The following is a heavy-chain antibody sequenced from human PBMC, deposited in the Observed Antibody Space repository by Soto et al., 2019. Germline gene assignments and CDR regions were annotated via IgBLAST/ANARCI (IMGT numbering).Heavy chain of an antibody. V-gene: IGHV3-23*01. CDR3: AKVTYCGGDCYSDYYYYGMDV. Sequence: PGGSLRLSRLTPGFTFCSYALRWVPPAPGKGLEWFSVISGSGGSTYYADSVKGRFTISRDNSKNTLYLKMNSLRAEDTAVYYCAKVTYCGGDCYSDYYYYGMDVWGQGTTVSAP. CDR2: ISGSGGST. CDR1: GFTFCSYA. D-gene: IGHD2-21*02. J-gene: IGHJ6*02.